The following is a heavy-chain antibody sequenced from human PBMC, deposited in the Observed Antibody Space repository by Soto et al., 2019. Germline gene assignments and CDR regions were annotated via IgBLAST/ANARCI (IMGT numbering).Heavy chain of an antibody. CDR1: GGSISSSSYY. V-gene: IGHV4-39*07. D-gene: IGHD6-13*01. Sequence: SETLSLTCTVSGGSISSSSYYWGWIRQPPGKGLEWIGSIYYSGSTYYSPSFQGHVTISADKSISTAYLQWSSLKASDTAMYYCARHPFIAAAGTTNFDYWGQGTLVTVSS. J-gene: IGHJ4*02. CDR2: IYYSGST. CDR3: ARHPFIAAAGTTNFDY.